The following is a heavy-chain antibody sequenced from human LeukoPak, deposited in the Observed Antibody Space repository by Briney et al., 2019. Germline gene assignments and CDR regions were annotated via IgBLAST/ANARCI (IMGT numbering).Heavy chain of an antibody. CDR3: AKESGDYYDSSGYPEYFQH. J-gene: IGHJ1*01. CDR1: GFTFSSYA. V-gene: IGHV3-23*01. D-gene: IGHD3-22*01. Sequence: HPGGSPRLSCAASGFTFSSYAMSWVRQAPGKGLEWVSAISGSGGSTYYADSVKGRFTISRDNSKNTLYLQMNSLRAEDTAVYYCAKESGDYYDSSGYPEYFQHWGQGTLVTVSS. CDR2: ISGSGGST.